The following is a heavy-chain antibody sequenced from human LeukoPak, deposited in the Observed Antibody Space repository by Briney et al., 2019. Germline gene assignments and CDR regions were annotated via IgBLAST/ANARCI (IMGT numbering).Heavy chain of an antibody. D-gene: IGHD3-10*01. Sequence: PSETLSLTCAVSGYSISSGYYWGWIRQPPGKGLEWIGRIYTSGSTNYNPSLKSRVTMSVDTSKNQFSLKLSSVTAADTAVYYCARGRNYYPMDVWGKGTTVTVSS. CDR3: ARGRNYYPMDV. J-gene: IGHJ6*03. CDR2: IYTSGST. CDR1: GYSISSGYY. V-gene: IGHV4-38-2*01.